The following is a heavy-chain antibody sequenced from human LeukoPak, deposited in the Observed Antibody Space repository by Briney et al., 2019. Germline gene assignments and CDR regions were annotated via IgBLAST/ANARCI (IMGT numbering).Heavy chain of an antibody. Sequence: GGSMTLACAASGFTFGGYWMSWVRQAPGEGLEWVANIDQDGIEKYYVDSVKGRFTISKDNAKSSLFLQMNSLRAEDTAVYYCARIKGGTSATVSYWGQGTLVTVSS. CDR1: GFTFGGYW. V-gene: IGHV3-7*01. D-gene: IGHD1-26*01. J-gene: IGHJ4*02. CDR2: IDQDGIEK. CDR3: ARIKGGTSATVSY.